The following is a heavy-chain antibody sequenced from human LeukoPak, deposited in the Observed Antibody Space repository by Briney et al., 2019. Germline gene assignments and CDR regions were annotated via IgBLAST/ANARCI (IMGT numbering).Heavy chain of an antibody. CDR3: ARDLYGGNPNLLRY. CDR2: ISSSGSTI. J-gene: IGHJ4*02. CDR1: GGSINSYY. D-gene: IGHD4-23*01. Sequence: KPSETLSLTCSVSGGSINSYYWTWIRQPPGKGLEWVSYISSSGSTIYYADSVKGRFTISRDNAKNSLYLQMNSLRAEDTAVYYCARDLYGGNPNLLRYWGQGTLVTVSS. V-gene: IGHV3-11*01.